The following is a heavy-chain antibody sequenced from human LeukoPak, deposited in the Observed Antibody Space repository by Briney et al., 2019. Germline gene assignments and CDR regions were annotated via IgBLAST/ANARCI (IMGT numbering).Heavy chain of an antibody. CDR3: ARDRRRSWYGECWFDP. CDR1: GYTFTNYG. Sequence: ASVKVSFKASGYTFTNYGISWVRQPPGQGLEWMGWISAYNGNTNYAQKLQGRVTITTDTPTSTAYMELRSLRSDDTAVYYCARDRRRSWYGECWFDPWGQGTLVTVSS. J-gene: IGHJ5*02. D-gene: IGHD3-10*01. CDR2: ISAYNGNT. V-gene: IGHV1-18*04.